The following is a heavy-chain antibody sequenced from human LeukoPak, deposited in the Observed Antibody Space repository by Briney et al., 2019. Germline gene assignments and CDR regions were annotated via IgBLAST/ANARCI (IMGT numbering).Heavy chain of an antibody. CDR3: ATQTISSGSYYYYYYMDV. CDR1: GYSFTSYW. V-gene: IGHV5-51*01. CDR2: IYPGDSDT. D-gene: IGHD1-26*01. J-gene: IGHJ6*03. Sequence: GESLKISCKGSGYSFTSYWIGWVRQMPRKGLEWMGIIYPGDSDTRYSPSFQGQVTVSADKSISTAYLQWSSLKASDTAMYYCATQTISSGSYYYYYYMDVWGKGTTVTVSS.